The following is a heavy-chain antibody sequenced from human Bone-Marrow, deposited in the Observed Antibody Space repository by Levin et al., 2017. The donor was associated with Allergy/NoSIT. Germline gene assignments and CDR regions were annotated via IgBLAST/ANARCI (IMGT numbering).Heavy chain of an antibody. CDR3: ASAKTPGGSYLFDY. D-gene: IGHD1-26*01. V-gene: IGHV4-59*08. CDR2: IYYSGST. CDR1: GGSISSYY. J-gene: IGHJ4*02. Sequence: TSETLSLTCTVSGGSISSYYWSWIRQPPGKGLEWIGYIYYSGSTNYNPSLKSRVTISVDTSKNQFSLKLSSVTAADTAVYYCASAKTPGGSYLFDYWGQGTLVTVSS.